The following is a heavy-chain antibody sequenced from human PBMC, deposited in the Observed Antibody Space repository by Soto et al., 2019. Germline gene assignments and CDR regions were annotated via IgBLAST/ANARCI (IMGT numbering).Heavy chain of an antibody. J-gene: IGHJ6*02. CDR1: GGSFSGYY. CDR3: ARDLGNYYYAMDV. Sequence: NPSETLSLTCSVYGGSFSGYYWSWIRQSPGKGLEWIGEINHSGSTKYNPSLKSRVIISVDTSKSQFSLRLSSVTAADTAVYYCARDLGNYYYAMDVWGQGTTVTV. V-gene: IGHV4-34*01. CDR2: INHSGST.